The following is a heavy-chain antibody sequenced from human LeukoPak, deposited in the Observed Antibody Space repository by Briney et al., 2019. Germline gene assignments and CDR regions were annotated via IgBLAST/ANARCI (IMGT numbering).Heavy chain of an antibody. CDR1: GFSFRRFW. CDR2: INGDGDGK. J-gene: IGHJ3*02. Sequence: GGSLRLSCAGSGFSFRRFWMTWVRQAPGRGLEWVANINGDGDGKRYADSVKDRFTISRDNARSSVFLQIHSLRDEDTALYYCARDSSPDSATTYYDALDMWGQGTMVTVSS. D-gene: IGHD1-1*01. V-gene: IGHV3-7*01. CDR3: ARDSSPDSATTYYDALDM.